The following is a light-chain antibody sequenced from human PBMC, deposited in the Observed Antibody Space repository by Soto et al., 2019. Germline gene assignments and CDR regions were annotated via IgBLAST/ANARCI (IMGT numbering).Light chain of an antibody. J-gene: IGLJ1*01. V-gene: IGLV2-14*01. CDR3: SSYTTTNTLV. CDR1: SSDVGTYKY. Sequence: SALTQPASVSGSPGQSITISCTGTSSDVGTYKYVSWYQQHPGKAPKLMIYEVTYRPSGVSNRFSGSKSGNTASLTISGLQAEDEADYYCSSYTTTNTLVFGIGTKLTVL. CDR2: EVT.